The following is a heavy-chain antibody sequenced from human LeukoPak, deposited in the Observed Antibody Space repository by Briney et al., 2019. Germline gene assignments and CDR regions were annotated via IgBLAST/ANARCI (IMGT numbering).Heavy chain of an antibody. CDR3: ARDWFQWSENYGMDV. CDR2: ISAYNGNT. D-gene: IGHD2-15*01. CDR1: GYTFTSYG. V-gene: IGHV1-18*01. Sequence: ASVKVSCKASGYTFTSYGISWVRQAPGQGLEWMGWISAYNGNTNYAQKLQGRVTMTTDTSTSTAYMELRSLRSDDTAVYYCARDWFQWSENYGMDVWGQGTTVTVSS. J-gene: IGHJ6*02.